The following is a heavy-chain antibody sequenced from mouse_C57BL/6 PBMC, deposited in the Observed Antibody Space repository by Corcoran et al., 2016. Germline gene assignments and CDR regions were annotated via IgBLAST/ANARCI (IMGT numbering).Heavy chain of an antibody. CDR1: GYTFTTYG. CDR2: INTYSGVP. D-gene: IGHD1-1*01. Sequence: QIQLVQSGPELKKPGETVKISCKASGYTFTTYGMSWVKQAPGKGLKWMGWINTYSGVPTYADDFKGRFAFSLETSASTPYLQINNLKNEDTDTYFCSRSRFTTVAYWYFDVWGTGTTVTVSS. CDR3: SRSRFTTVAYWYFDV. J-gene: IGHJ1*03. V-gene: IGHV9-3*01.